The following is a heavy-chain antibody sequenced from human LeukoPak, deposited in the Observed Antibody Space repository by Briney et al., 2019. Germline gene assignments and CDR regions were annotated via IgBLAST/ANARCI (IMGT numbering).Heavy chain of an antibody. CDR3: ATGRSPSIGLSGQQLEVWWFDP. CDR1: GYTLTELS. Sequence: ASVKVSCKVSGYTLTELSMHWVRQAPGKGLVWMGGFDPEDGETIYAQKFQGRVTMTEDTSTDTAYMELSSLRSEDTAVYYCATGRSPSIGLSGQQLEVWWFDPWGQGTLVTVSS. J-gene: IGHJ5*02. V-gene: IGHV1-24*01. CDR2: FDPEDGET. D-gene: IGHD6-13*01.